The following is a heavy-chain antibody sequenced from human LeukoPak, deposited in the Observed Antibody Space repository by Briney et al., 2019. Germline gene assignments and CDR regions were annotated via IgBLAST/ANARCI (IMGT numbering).Heavy chain of an antibody. D-gene: IGHD4-17*01. CDR3: ARGRYGSGRYYFMDV. CDR2: IIPIFGTA. J-gene: IGHJ6*03. Sequence: SVKVSCKASGGTFSSYAISWVRQAPGQGLEWMGGIIPIFGTANYAQKFQGRVTITADESTSTAYMELSSLRSDEDTAVYYCARGRYGSGRYYFMDVWGKGTTVTVSS. V-gene: IGHV1-69*13. CDR1: GGTFSSYA.